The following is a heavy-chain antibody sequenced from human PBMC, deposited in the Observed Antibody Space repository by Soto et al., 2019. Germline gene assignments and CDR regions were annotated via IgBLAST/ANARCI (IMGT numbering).Heavy chain of an antibody. D-gene: IGHD6-6*01. V-gene: IGHV1-69*13. CDR2: IIPIFGTA. CDR1: GGTFSSYA. CDR3: VLAAPAGYYYYGMDV. J-gene: IGHJ6*02. Sequence: SVKVSCKASGGTFSSYAISWVRQAPGQGLEWMGGIIPIFGTANYAQKFQGRVTITADESTSTAYMELSSLRSEGTAVYYCVLAAPAGYYYYGMDVWGQGTTVTVSS.